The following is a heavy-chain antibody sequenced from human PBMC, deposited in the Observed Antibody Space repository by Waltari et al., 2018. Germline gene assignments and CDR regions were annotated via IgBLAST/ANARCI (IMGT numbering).Heavy chain of an antibody. CDR3: ARGVTTVEC. J-gene: IGHJ4*02. CDR1: GFNFSNSW. CDR2: IKQDGGEK. Sequence: EVQLVESGGGVVQPGGDLRLPCSGSGFNFSNSWMSWVRQAPGKGLEWVASIKQDGGEKYYVDSMKGRFTISRDNDNNSLFLQMDSLRVEDTAVYYCARGVTTVECWGQGALVTVSS. D-gene: IGHD2-21*02. V-gene: IGHV3-7*04.